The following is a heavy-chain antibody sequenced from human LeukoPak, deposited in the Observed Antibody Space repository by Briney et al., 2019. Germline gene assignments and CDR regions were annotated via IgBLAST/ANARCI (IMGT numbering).Heavy chain of an antibody. CDR3: ARSPVVPAAIRFSGYYYYRDV. CDR2: INHSGST. D-gene: IGHD2-2*01. V-gene: IGHV4-34*01. Sequence: SETLSLACAVYGGSFSVYYWSWIRQPPGKGLEWIAEINHSGSTNYNPSLKSRVTISVDTSKNQFSLNLSSETAADTAVYYCARSPVVPAAIRFSGYYYYRDVWGKGTTVTVS. CDR1: GGSFSVYY. J-gene: IGHJ6*03.